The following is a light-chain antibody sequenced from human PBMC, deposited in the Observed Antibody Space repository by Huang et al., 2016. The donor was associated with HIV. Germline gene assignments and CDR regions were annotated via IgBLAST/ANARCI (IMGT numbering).Light chain of an antibody. V-gene: IGKV3-15*01. J-gene: IGKJ2*01. CDR2: GAS. CDR1: RSVGNN. CDR3: QQYNDWPPWYT. Sequence: IVMTQSPATLSVSPGERVTLSCRASRSVGNNLAWYQQKVGQPPRLLIDGASTRATGNAARFSGSGSGTDFTLTISSLQSEDFAVDYCQQYNDWPPWYTFGQGTKLEIK.